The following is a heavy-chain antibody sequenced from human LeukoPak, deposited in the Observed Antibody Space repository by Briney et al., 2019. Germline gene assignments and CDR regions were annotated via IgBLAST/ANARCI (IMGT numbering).Heavy chain of an antibody. V-gene: IGHV4-34*01. CDR3: ARRRVSSL. CDR1: GGSFSGYY. Sequence: SETLSLTCAVYGGSFSGYYWSWIRQPPGKGLEWIGEINHSGSTNYNPSLKSRVTISVDTSKNQFSLKLSSVTAADTAVYYCARRRVSSLWGRGTLVTVSS. J-gene: IGHJ2*01. CDR2: INHSGST. D-gene: IGHD5/OR15-5a*01.